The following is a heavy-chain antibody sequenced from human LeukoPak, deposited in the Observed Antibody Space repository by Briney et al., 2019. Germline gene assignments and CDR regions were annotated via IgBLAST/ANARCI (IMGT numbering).Heavy chain of an antibody. Sequence: SETLSLTCTVSGGSISSYYWSWIRQPPGKGLEWIGYIYYSGSTNYNPSLKSRVTISVDTSKNQFSLNLSSVTAADTAVYYCARRSYGSGPFDYWGQGTLVTVSS. D-gene: IGHD5-18*01. V-gene: IGHV4-59*08. CDR1: GGSISSYY. CDR3: ARRSYGSGPFDY. CDR2: IYYSGST. J-gene: IGHJ4*02.